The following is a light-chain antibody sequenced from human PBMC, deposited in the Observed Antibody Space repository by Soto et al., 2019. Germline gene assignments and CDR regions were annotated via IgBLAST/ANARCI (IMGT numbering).Light chain of an antibody. CDR3: AAWDDSLSGRV. CDR1: SSNIGSNF. V-gene: IGLV1-47*01. CDR2: RNN. J-gene: IGLJ2*01. Sequence: QSVLTQPPSASGTPGQGVTISCSGSSSNIGSNFVYWYQQLPGTAPKLLIYRNNQRPSGVPDRFSGSKSGTSASLAISGLRSEYEADYYCAAWDDSLSGRVFGGGTKLTVL.